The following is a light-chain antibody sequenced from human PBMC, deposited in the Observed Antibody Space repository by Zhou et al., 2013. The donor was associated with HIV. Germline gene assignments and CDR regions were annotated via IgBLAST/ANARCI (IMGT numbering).Light chain of an antibody. V-gene: IGKV1-17*01. J-gene: IGKJ1*01. Sequence: DIQMTQSPSSLSASVGDRVTVSCRASQSIGKALYWYQQKPGKAPKRLISGASRLQSGVPSRFSGSGSGTEFTLTISSLQPEDFATYYCLQHNNYPLTFGQGTRVEIK. CDR2: GAS. CDR3: LQHNNYPLT. CDR1: QSIGKA.